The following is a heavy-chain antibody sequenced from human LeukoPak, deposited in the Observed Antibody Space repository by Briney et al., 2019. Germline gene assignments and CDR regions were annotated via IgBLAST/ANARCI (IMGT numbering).Heavy chain of an antibody. Sequence: GGSLRLSCAASGFTFSSYAMSWVSQAPGKWMEWVSAISGSGDSTYSTDSVKGRFTISRDNSKNTLYLQMNSLRAEDTAVYYCAKKVPANWGSYFDYWGQGTLVTVSS. CDR3: AKKVPANWGSYFDY. D-gene: IGHD7-27*01. CDR1: GFTFSSYA. V-gene: IGHV3-23*01. J-gene: IGHJ4*02. CDR2: ISGSGDST.